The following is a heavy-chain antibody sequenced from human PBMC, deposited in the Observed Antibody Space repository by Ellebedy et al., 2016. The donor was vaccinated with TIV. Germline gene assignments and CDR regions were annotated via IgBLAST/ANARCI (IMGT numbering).Heavy chain of an antibody. Sequence: SETLSLXXAVYGGSFSAHYWSWIRQPPGKGLEWIGEVNHSGSTNYNTSLKSRVAMSVDTSKNQFSLRLSSVTAADTAVYYCACGSSWYREDYYYYMDVWGKGTTVTVSS. D-gene: IGHD6-13*01. CDR1: GGSFSAHY. CDR2: VNHSGST. V-gene: IGHV4-34*01. J-gene: IGHJ6*03. CDR3: ACGSSWYREDYYYYMDV.